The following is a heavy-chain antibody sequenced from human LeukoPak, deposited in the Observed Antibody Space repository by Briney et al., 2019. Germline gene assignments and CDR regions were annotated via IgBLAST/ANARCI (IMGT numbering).Heavy chain of an antibody. CDR2: IYYSGST. CDR1: GGSISSGDYY. J-gene: IGHJ3*02. D-gene: IGHD3-22*01. CDR3: ARDRMIGNAFDI. V-gene: IGHV4-30-4*01. Sequence: PSQTLSLTCTVSGGSISSGDYYWSWIRQPPGKGLEWIGYIYYSGSTYYNPSLKSRVTISVDTSKNQFSLKLSSVTAADTAVYYCARDRMIGNAFDIWGQGTMVTVSS.